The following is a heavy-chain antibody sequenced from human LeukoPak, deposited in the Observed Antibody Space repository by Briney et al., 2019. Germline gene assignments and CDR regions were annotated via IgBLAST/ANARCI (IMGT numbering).Heavy chain of an antibody. D-gene: IGHD3-22*01. J-gene: IGHJ4*02. CDR1: GFTFSSYA. Sequence: PGGSLRLSCAAPGFTFSSYAMSWVRQAPGQGLEYVSAISGNGESTYYADSVKDRFSISRDNSKNTLYLQMRSLRDEDTAVYYCVRNYYATSADYDYWGQGTLVTVSS. CDR2: ISGNGEST. CDR3: VRNYYATSADYDY. V-gene: IGHV3-64D*06.